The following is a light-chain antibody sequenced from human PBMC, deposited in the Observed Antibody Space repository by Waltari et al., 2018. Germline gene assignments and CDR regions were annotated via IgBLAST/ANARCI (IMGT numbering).Light chain of an antibody. V-gene: IGLV1-40*01. J-gene: IGLJ3*02. Sequence: QSVLTQTPSVSGAPGQRVIISCTGSSSNIGPGYDVHWYQQLPGTAPKLLISGNNNRPSGVPDRCFGSKSGTSASLAITGLQAEDEADYYCQSYDSSLSHWVFGGGTKLTVL. CDR1: SSNIGPGYD. CDR2: GNN. CDR3: QSYDSSLSHWV.